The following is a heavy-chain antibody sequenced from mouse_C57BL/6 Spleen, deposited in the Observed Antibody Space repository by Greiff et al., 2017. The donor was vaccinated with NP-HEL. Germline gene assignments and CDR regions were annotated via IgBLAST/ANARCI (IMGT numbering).Heavy chain of an antibody. D-gene: IGHD3-2*02. Sequence: QVHVKQPGTELVKPGASVKLSCKASGYTFTSYWMHWVKQRPGQGLEWIGNINPSNGGTNYNEKFKSKATLTVDKSSSTAYMQLSSLTSEDSAVYYCARDSSGLGFAYWGQGTLVTVSA. J-gene: IGHJ3*01. V-gene: IGHV1-53*01. CDR3: ARDSSGLGFAY. CDR2: INPSNGGT. CDR1: GYTFTSYW.